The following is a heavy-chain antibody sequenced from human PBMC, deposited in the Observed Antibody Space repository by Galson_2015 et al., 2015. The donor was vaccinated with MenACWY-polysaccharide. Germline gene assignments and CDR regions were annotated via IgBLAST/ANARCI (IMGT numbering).Heavy chain of an antibody. Sequence: SLRLSCAGSGFTFNTFAVNWVRQAPGKGLEWVALISYDGSNKYHADSVKGRFTISRNNSKNAVYLQMDSLRPEDTALYYCARGVRSFARSDYWGQGAQVTVSS. CDR3: ARGVRSFARSDY. D-gene: IGHD3-10*01. CDR1: GFTFNTFA. CDR2: ISYDGSNK. J-gene: IGHJ4*02. V-gene: IGHV3-30-3*01.